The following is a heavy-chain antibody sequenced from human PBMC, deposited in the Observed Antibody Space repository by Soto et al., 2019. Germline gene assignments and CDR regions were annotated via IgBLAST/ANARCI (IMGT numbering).Heavy chain of an antibody. D-gene: IGHD6-19*01. CDR2: IFPNVGTA. V-gene: IGHV1-69*01. J-gene: IGHJ4*02. CDR3: ASARYRSRWGTFDS. Sequence: QVHLEQSGAEVKKPGTSVKVSCQASGGSFSTNEIDWVRQAPGQGLEWMGRIFPNVGTADYAQKFQGRLTIIADESTATVLMELSRLSSAYTAVYFCASARYRSRWGTFDSWGQGTQVDVSS. CDR1: GGSFSTNE.